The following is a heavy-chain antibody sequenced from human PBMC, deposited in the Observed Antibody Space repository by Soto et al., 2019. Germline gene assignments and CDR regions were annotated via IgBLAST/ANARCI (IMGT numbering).Heavy chain of an antibody. J-gene: IGHJ6*02. CDR1: GFTFSYYG. CDR3: ARDRGSYGYYYGMDV. D-gene: IGHD5-18*01. Sequence: QVQLVESGGGVVQPGRSLRLSCAASGFTFSYYGMHWVRQAPGKGLEWVAVIWYDGSNKFYADSVKGRFTISRDNSNNTLFLQMNSLRAEDTAVYYCARDRGSYGYYYGMDVWGQGTTVTVSS. CDR2: IWYDGSNK. V-gene: IGHV3-33*01.